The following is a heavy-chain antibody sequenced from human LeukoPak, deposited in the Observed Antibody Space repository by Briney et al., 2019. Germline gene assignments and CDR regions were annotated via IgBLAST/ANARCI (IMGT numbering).Heavy chain of an antibody. D-gene: IGHD3-10*01. J-gene: IGHJ4*02. CDR1: GGSISSYY. CDR3: ARRHPYYGSGSYVFDY. CDR2: IYYSGST. Sequence: SETLSLTCTVSGGSISSYYWSWIRQPPGKGLEWIGYIYYSGSTNYNPSPKSRVTISVDTSKNQFSLKLSSVTAADTAVYYCARRHPYYGSGSYVFDYWGQGTLVTVSS. V-gene: IGHV4-59*01.